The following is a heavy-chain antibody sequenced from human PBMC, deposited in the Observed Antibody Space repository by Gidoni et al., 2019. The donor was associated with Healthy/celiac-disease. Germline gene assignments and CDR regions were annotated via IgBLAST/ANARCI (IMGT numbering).Heavy chain of an antibody. V-gene: IGHV4-38-2*01. D-gene: IGHD3-3*01. CDR1: GYSITSGYY. CDR3: ARGGRITIFGVVIN. Sequence: QVQLQESGPGLVKPSEPLSLPCAVSGYSITSGYYWGWIRQPPGKGLEWIGSIYHSGSTYYNPSLKSRVTISVDTSKNQCSLKLSSVTAADTAVYYCARGGRITIFGVVINWGQGTLVTVSS. CDR2: IYHSGST. J-gene: IGHJ4*02.